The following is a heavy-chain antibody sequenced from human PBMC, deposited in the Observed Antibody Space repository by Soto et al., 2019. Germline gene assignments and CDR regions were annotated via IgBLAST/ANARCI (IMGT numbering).Heavy chain of an antibody. CDR1: GGSVSSGSYY. CDR2: IYYSGST. J-gene: IGHJ3*02. CDR3: ARDRGYYDSSGYLKAFDI. Sequence: SETLSLTCTVSGGSVSSGSYYWSWIRQPPGKGLEWIGYIYYSGSTNYNSSLKSRVTISVDTSKNQFSLKLTSVTAADTAVYYRARDRGYYDSSGYLKAFDIWGQGTMVTVS. D-gene: IGHD3-22*01. V-gene: IGHV4-61*01.